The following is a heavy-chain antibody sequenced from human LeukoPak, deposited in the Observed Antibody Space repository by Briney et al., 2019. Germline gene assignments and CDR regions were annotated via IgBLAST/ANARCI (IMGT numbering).Heavy chain of an antibody. CDR2: IIPIFGPA. J-gene: IGHJ5*02. CDR1: GGTFSRSV. D-gene: IGHD3-22*01. Sequence: ASVKVSCKASGGTFSRSVISWVRQAPGQGPEWMGGIIPIFGPADYAQKFQGRVTITADESTSTAYLELSSLRSEDTAVYYCATSLPYGYYDSGGSNWFDPWGQGTLVTVSS. CDR3: ATSLPYGYYDSGGSNWFDP. V-gene: IGHV1-69*13.